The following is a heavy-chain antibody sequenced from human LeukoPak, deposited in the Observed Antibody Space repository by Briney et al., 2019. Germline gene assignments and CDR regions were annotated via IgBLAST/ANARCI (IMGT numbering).Heavy chain of an antibody. J-gene: IGHJ4*02. D-gene: IGHD2-15*01. V-gene: IGHV1-69*04. CDR3: ARGMCSGGSCYLIDY. Sequence: SVKASCKASGGTFSSYAISWVRQAPGQGLEWMGRIIPILGIANYAQKFQGRVTITADKSTSTAYMELSSLRSEDTAVYYCARGMCSGGSCYLIDYWGQGTLVTVSS. CDR1: GGTFSSYA. CDR2: IIPILGIA.